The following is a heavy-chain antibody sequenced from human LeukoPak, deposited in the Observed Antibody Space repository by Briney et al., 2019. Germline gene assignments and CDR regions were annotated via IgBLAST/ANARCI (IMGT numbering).Heavy chain of an antibody. CDR2: TYYRSKWYN. CDR3: ARDLYYYGPGSYYGSYYYYGMDV. V-gene: IGHV6-1*01. J-gene: IGHJ6*04. D-gene: IGHD3-10*01. Sequence: SQTLSLTCAISGDSVSSNSAAWNWIRQSPSRGLEWLGRTYYRSKWYNDYAVSVKSRITINPDTSKNQFSLQLNSVTPEDTAVYYCARDLYYYGPGSYYGSYYYYGMDVWGKGTTVTVSS. CDR1: GDSVSSNSAA.